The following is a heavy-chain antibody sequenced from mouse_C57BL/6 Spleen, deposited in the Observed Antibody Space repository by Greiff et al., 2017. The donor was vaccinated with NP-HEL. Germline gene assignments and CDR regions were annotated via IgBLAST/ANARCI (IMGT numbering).Heavy chain of an antibody. J-gene: IGHJ4*01. D-gene: IGHD2-3*01. Sequence: VQLKESGPGLVKPSQSLSLTCSVTGYSITSGYYWNWIRQFPGNKLEWMGYISYDGSNNYNPSLKNRISITRDTSKNQFFLKLNSVTTEDTATYYCATDGYYNYAMDYWGQGTSVTVSS. CDR3: ATDGYYNYAMDY. CDR2: ISYDGSN. V-gene: IGHV3-6*01. CDR1: GYSITSGYY.